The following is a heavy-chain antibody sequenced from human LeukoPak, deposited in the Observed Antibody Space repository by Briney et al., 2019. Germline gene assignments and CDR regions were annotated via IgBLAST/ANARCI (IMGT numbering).Heavy chain of an antibody. V-gene: IGHV3-74*01. CDR3: ARENLNGLDV. J-gene: IGHJ6*02. CDR2: INSDGSST. Sequence: GGSLRLSCAASGFTFSTYWVHWVRQAPGKGLVWVSRINSDGSSTSYADSVKGRFTISRDNAKNSLFLQMNSLRAEDTAVYYCARENLNGLDVWGQGTTVTVSS. CDR1: GFTFSTYW.